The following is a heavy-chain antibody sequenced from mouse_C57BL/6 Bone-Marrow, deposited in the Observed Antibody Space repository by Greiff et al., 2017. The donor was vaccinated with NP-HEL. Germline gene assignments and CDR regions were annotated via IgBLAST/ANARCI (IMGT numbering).Heavy chain of an antibody. Sequence: EVKLVESGGGLVKPGGSLKLSCAASGFTFSSYAMSWVRQTPEKRLEWVATISDGGSYTYYPDNVKGRFTISRANAKNNLYLQMSHLKSEDTAMYYCASSLYAMDYWGQGTSVTVSS. CDR1: GFTFSSYA. CDR2: ISDGGSYT. CDR3: ASSLYAMDY. V-gene: IGHV5-4*03. J-gene: IGHJ4*01. D-gene: IGHD6-1*01.